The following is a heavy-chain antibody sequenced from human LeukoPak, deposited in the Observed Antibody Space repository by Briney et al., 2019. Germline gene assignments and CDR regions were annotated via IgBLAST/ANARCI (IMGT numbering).Heavy chain of an antibody. D-gene: IGHD3-10*01. CDR1: GFTFSSYG. Sequence: PWGSLRLSCTASGFTFSSYGMSWVRQAPGKGLEWVSAISGSGGSTYYAESVKGRFTISRDNPKNTLYLQMSSLRAEDTAVYYCAKDLGSFDYWGQGTLVTVSS. J-gene: IGHJ4*02. CDR3: AKDLGSFDY. CDR2: ISGSGGST. V-gene: IGHV3-23*01.